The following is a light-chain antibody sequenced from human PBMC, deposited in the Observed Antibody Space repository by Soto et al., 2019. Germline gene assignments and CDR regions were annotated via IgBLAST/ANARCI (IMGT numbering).Light chain of an antibody. CDR1: QTIGNY. V-gene: IGKV3-20*01. CDR2: NAS. J-gene: IGKJ4*01. Sequence: EIVLTQAPATLSLSPGERATLSCRASQTIGNYLAWYQQKRGQAPRLLIYNASNRATGIPARFSGSGSGTDFTLTISRLEPEDFAVYYCQQYGSSPLTFGGGTKVDIK. CDR3: QQYGSSPLT.